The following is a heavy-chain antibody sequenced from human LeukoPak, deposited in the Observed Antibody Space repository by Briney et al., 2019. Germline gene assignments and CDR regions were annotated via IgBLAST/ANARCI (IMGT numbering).Heavy chain of an antibody. D-gene: IGHD6-13*01. Sequence: PGASVKVSCKASGYTLTNYGVTWVRQAPGQGREWMGWISTYNGNTNYAQKLQGKVTMTTDTATSTAYMELRSLRSDDTAVYYCARDRQLGVWGQGTTVTVSS. CDR3: ARDRQLGV. CDR2: ISTYNGNT. J-gene: IGHJ6*02. CDR1: GYTLTNYG. V-gene: IGHV1-18*01.